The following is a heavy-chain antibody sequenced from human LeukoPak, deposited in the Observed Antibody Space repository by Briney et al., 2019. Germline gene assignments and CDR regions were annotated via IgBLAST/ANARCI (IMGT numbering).Heavy chain of an antibody. CDR2: ISGSGGST. CDR3: AKRPRRWGSHY. Sequence: GGSLRLSCAASGFTFSSYAMSWVRQAPGMGLEWVSAISGSGGSTYYADSVKGRFTISRDNSKNTLYLQMNSLRAEDTAVYYCAKRPRRWGSHYWGQGTLVTVSS. CDR1: GFTFSSYA. V-gene: IGHV3-23*01. D-gene: IGHD7-27*01. J-gene: IGHJ4*02.